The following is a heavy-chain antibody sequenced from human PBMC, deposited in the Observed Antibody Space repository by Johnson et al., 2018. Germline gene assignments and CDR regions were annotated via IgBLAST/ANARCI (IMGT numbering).Heavy chain of an antibody. CDR3: CSYTHTYYFYGMDV. CDR2: VTGKTNSYAT. CDR1: GFTFGDSA. D-gene: IGHD3-3*01. Sequence: VESGGSLKLSCAVSGFTFGDSAIHWVRQASGKGLEWVGRVTGKTNSYATQYAASVKGRFTISKDDSKCTAYLKMNSLKTEDTAIYYCCSYTHTYYFYGMDVWGQGTTVTVSS. J-gene: IGHJ6*02. V-gene: IGHV3-73*01.